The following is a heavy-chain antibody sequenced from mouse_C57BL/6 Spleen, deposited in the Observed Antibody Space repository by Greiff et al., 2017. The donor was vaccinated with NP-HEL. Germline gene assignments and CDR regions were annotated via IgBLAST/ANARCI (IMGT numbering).Heavy chain of an antibody. CDR1: GFSLTSYG. J-gene: IGHJ2*01. V-gene: IGHV2-2*01. CDR2: IWSGGST. D-gene: IGHD4-1*01. Sequence: VKLMESGPGLVQPSQSLSITCTVSGFSLTSYGVHWVRQSPGKGLEWLGVIWSGGSTDYNAAFISRLSISKDNSKSQVFFKMNSLQADDTAIYYCARNPSNWDWGYFDYWGQGTTLTVSS. CDR3: ARNPSNWDWGYFDY.